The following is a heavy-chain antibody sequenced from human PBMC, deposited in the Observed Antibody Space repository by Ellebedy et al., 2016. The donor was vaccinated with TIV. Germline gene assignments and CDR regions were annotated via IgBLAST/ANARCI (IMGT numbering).Heavy chain of an antibody. J-gene: IGHJ3*02. CDR2: TRNKANSYTT. D-gene: IGHD3-22*01. CDR3: AREGITMKGGEGAFDI. V-gene: IGHV3-72*01. CDR1: GFTFSDHY. Sequence: GGSLRLSXAASGFTFSDHYMDWVRQAPGKGLEWVGRTRNKANSYTTEYAASVKGRFTISRDDSKNSLYLQMNSLKTEDTAVYYCAREGITMKGGEGAFDIWGQGTMVTVSS.